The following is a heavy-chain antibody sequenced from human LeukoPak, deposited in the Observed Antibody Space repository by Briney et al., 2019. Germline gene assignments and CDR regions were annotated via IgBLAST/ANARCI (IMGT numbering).Heavy chain of an antibody. V-gene: IGHV3-7*01. D-gene: IGHD2-2*01. Sequence: GGSLRLSCAASGFTFSSYWMSWVRQAPGKGLEWVANLKQDGSEKYYVDSVKGRFTISRDNAKNSLYLQMNSLRAEDTAVYYCARVGVVVPVDYFDYWGQGTLVTVSS. CDR3: ARVGVVVPVDYFDY. CDR2: LKQDGSEK. CDR1: GFTFSSYW. J-gene: IGHJ4*02.